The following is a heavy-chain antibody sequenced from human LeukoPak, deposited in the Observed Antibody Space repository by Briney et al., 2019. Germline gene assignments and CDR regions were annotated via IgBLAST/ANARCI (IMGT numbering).Heavy chain of an antibody. D-gene: IGHD6-13*01. CDR2: IYYSGST. V-gene: IGHV4-28*01. CDR3: AKKIAAAAWFDP. Sequence: SDTLSLTCAVSGHSISSDNWWGWIRQPPGKGLEWIGYIYYSGSTYYNPSLKSRVTMSVDTSKNQFSLKLSSVTAVDTAVYYCAKKIAAAAWFDPWGQGTLVTVSS. J-gene: IGHJ5*02. CDR1: GHSISSDNW.